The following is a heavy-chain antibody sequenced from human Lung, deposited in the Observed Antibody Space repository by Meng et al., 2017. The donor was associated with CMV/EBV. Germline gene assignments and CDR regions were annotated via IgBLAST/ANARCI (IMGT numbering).Heavy chain of an antibody. J-gene: IGHJ5*02. CDR3: ARGGNFDP. CDR1: GYTFSTYT. CDR2: ISTNTGTP. V-gene: IGHV7-4-1*02. D-gene: IGHD2/OR15-2a*01. Sequence: LSQLGSEMKKPGPSVKVSCKASGYTFSTYTINWVRQAHGRGLEWMGWISTNTGTPTYTQGFTGRFVFSLDTSVSTAYLQISSLKAEDTAVYYCARGGNFDPWGQGTLVTVSS.